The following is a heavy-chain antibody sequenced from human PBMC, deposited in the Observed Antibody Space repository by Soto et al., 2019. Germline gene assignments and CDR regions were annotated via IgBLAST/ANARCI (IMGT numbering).Heavy chain of an antibody. J-gene: IGHJ4*02. CDR2: IYHTGIT. CDR3: ARVLLVSVALYNFGY. CDR1: GDSIIGIYH. V-gene: IGHV4-38-2*01. D-gene: IGHD2-2*01. Sequence: SETLSLTCAVSGDSIIGIYHWAWIRQSPGRGLEWIASIYHTGITYYTPSLESRLTISVDTYKNQFSLRLSSVTAADRAVYYCARVLLVSVALYNFGYWGQGTLVTVSS.